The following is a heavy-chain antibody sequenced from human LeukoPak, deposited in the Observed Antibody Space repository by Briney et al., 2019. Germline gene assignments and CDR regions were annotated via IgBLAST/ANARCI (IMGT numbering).Heavy chain of an antibody. Sequence: ASVKVSCKASGYTFTSYDINWVRQATGQGLEWMGWMNPNSGNTGYAQKLQGRVTMTRNTSINTAYMELNSLRSEDTAVYYCARVNYDSSGYYYTPYYFDYWGQGTLVTVSS. J-gene: IGHJ4*02. CDR3: ARVNYDSSGYYYTPYYFDY. D-gene: IGHD3-22*01. CDR2: MNPNSGNT. CDR1: GYTFTSYD. V-gene: IGHV1-8*01.